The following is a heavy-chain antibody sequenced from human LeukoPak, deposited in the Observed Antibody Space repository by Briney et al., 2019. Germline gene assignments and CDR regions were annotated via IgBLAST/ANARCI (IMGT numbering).Heavy chain of an antibody. Sequence: GGSLRLSCAASGFTFSSYSMNWVRQAPGKGLEWVSYISSSSSTIYYADSVKGRFTISRDNAKNSLYLQMNSLRAEDTAVYYCARALTLSGSYGMDVWGQGTTVTVSS. CDR3: ARALTLSGSYGMDV. D-gene: IGHD4/OR15-4a*01. CDR1: GFTFSSYS. J-gene: IGHJ6*02. CDR2: ISSSSSTI. V-gene: IGHV3-48*04.